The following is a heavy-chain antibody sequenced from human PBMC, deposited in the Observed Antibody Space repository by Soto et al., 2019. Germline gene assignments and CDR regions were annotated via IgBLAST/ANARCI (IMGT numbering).Heavy chain of an antibody. CDR3: ARGGRGWYWANAFDI. V-gene: IGHV3-64*01. Sequence: EVQLVESGGGLVQPGGSLRLSCAASGFTFSSYAMHWVRQAPGKGLEYVSAISSNGGSTYYANSVKGRFTISRDNSKNTLYLQMGSLRAEDMAVYYCARGGRGWYWANAFDIWGQGTMVTVSS. CDR1: GFTFSSYA. D-gene: IGHD6-19*01. J-gene: IGHJ3*02. CDR2: ISSNGGST.